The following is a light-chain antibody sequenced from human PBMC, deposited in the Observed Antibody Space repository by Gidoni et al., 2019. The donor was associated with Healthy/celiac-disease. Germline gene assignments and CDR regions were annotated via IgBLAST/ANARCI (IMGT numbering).Light chain of an antibody. Sequence: IVMTQTPDPLAVSLGERATINCKSSQSVLYSSNNKNYLAWYQQKPGQPPKLLIYCASTRESGVPDRFSGSGSGTDFTLTISSLQAEDVAVYYCQQYYSSPYTFGQGTKLEIK. V-gene: IGKV4-1*01. CDR3: QQYYSSPYT. CDR1: QSVLYSSNNKNY. CDR2: CAS. J-gene: IGKJ2*01.